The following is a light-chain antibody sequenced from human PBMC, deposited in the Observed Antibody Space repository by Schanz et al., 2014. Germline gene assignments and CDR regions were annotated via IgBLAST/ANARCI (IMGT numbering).Light chain of an antibody. J-gene: IGLJ2*01. CDR2: DVS. CDR1: SSDVGGHNY. CDR3: SSYAGSNNWRV. V-gene: IGLV2-11*01. Sequence: QSALTQPRSVSGSPGQSVTISCAGTSSDVGGHNYVSWYQQHPGKAPKLIIYDVSVRPSGVPDRFSGSKSGNTASLTVSGLQAEDEADYYCSSYAGSNNWRVFGGGTKLTVL.